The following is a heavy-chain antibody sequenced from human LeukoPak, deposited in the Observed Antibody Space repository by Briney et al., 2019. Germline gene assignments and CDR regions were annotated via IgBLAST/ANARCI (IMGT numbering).Heavy chain of an antibody. CDR3: ARGVYIAAAQYGF. CDR1: GGSISTYY. J-gene: IGHJ4*02. D-gene: IGHD6-13*01. CDR2: IYYSGAT. V-gene: IGHV4-59*01. Sequence: SETLSLTCTVSGGSISTYYRNWIRQPPGKGLEWIGYIYYSGATNYNPSLKSRVTISVDTSKNQFSLKLSSVTAADTAVYYCARGVYIAAAQYGFWGQGTLVTVSS.